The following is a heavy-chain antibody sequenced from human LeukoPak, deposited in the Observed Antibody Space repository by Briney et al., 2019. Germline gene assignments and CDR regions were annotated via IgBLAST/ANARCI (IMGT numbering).Heavy chain of an antibody. CDR3: AKDLSGFFDH. V-gene: IGHV3-23*01. CDR2: ISGSGGST. J-gene: IGHJ4*02. Sequence: TGGSLRLSCAASGFTFSSYGMSGVRQAPGKGLEWVSAISGSGGSTYYADSVKGRFTISRDNSKRTLDLQMSSLRAEDTAVYFCAKDLSGFFDHWGQGTLVTVSS. D-gene: IGHD3-10*01. CDR1: GFTFSSYG.